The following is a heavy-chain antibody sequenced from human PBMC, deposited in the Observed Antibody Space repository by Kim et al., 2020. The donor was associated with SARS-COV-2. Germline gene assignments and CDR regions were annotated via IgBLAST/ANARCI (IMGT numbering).Heavy chain of an antibody. V-gene: IGHV4-31*03. CDR2: IYYSGST. CDR1: GGSISSGGYY. CDR3: ARGGMEWWIYYGMDV. Sequence: SETLSLTCTVSGGSISSGGYYWSWIRQHPGKGLEWIGYIYYSGSTYYNPSLKSRVTISVDTSKNQFSLKLSSVTAADTAVYYCARGGMEWWIYYGMDVWGQGTTVTVSS. J-gene: IGHJ6*02. D-gene: IGHD3-3*01.